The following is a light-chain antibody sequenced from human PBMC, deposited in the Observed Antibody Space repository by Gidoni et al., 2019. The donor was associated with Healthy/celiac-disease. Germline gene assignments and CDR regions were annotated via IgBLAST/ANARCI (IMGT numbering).Light chain of an antibody. CDR2: AAS. V-gene: IGKV1-27*01. J-gene: IGKJ4*01. CDR1: QGISNY. CDR3: QKYKSAPPPLT. Sequence: DIQMTQSPSSLSASVGDRVTITCRASQGISNYLAWYQQKPGKVPKLLIYAASTLQSGVPSRFSGSGSGTDFPLTISSLQPEDFATYFCQKYKSAPPPLTFGGGTKVEIK.